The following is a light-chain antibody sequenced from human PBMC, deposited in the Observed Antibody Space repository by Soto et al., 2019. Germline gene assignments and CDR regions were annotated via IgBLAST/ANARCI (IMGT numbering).Light chain of an antibody. CDR1: QSISNW. CDR2: KAS. J-gene: IGKJ1*01. V-gene: IGKV1-5*03. Sequence: DIQMTQSPSTLSASVGDRVTITCRASQSISNWLAWYQQKPGKAPKLLIYKASILESGVPSRFSGSGSGTEFTLSISSLQPDDFATYYCQQYDSYPRTFGQGTKVEIK. CDR3: QQYDSYPRT.